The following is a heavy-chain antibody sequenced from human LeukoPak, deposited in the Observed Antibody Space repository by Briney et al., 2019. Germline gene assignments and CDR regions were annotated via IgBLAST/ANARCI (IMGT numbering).Heavy chain of an antibody. D-gene: IGHD2-21*02. Sequence: ASVKVSCKASGYTFTGFSIHWVRQAPGQGLEWMGWVNPNSGDTNYAQRFQGRVTMTRDTSITTASMELSRLTSDDTAVYYCARDPGVTNWFDPWGQGTLVTVSS. CDR3: ARDPGVTNWFDP. V-gene: IGHV1-2*02. J-gene: IGHJ5*02. CDR1: GYTFTGFS. CDR2: VNPNSGDT.